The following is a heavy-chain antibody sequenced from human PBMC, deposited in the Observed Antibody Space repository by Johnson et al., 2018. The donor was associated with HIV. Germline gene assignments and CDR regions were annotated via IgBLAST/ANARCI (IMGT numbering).Heavy chain of an antibody. CDR1: GFTFTTYS. Sequence: QVQLVESGGGVVQPGRSLRLSCAASGFTFTTYSMHWVRQAPGTGLEWVAVISYDGSNKYYADSVKGRFTISRDNSKNTFYLQMNSLRAEDTAVYYCARVGSSGWYEMDAFDIWGQGTMVTVSS. J-gene: IGHJ3*02. V-gene: IGHV3-30-3*01. D-gene: IGHD6-19*01. CDR2: ISYDGSNK. CDR3: ARVGSSGWYEMDAFDI.